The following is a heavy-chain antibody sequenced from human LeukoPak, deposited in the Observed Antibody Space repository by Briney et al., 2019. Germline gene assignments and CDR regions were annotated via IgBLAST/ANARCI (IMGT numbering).Heavy chain of an antibody. CDR3: VRESGYTYGL. D-gene: IGHD5-24*01. CDR1: GFTFSGYW. Sequence: GGSLRLSCTASGFTFSGYWMHWVRQVPGKGLVWVSYIKSDGTTTNYADSVKGRFTISRDNAKNTLHLQMNSLRVEDTAVYYCVRESGYTYGLWGQGSLVTVSS. CDR2: IKSDGTTT. V-gene: IGHV3-74*01. J-gene: IGHJ4*02.